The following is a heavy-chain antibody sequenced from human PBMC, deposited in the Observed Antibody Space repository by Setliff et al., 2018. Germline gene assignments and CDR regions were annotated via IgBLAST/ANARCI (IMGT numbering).Heavy chain of an antibody. J-gene: IGHJ4*02. CDR1: GFTFSNAW. Sequence: GESLRLSCAASGFTFSNAWMSWVRQAPGKGLEWVGRIKSRTEGGTTDYAAPVKGRFTISRDDPGNTLYLQMSSLKTEDTAVYYCYTWLLYSSSWYRDHWGQGTLVTVSS. D-gene: IGHD6-13*01. V-gene: IGHV3-15*01. CDR3: YTWLLYSSSWYRDH. CDR2: IKSRTEGGTT.